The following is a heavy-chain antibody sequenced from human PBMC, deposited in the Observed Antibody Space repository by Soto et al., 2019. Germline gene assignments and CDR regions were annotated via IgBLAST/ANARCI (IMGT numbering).Heavy chain of an antibody. V-gene: IGHV4-34*01. J-gene: IGHJ4*02. CDR3: AIGFYDSSGYYYPALDY. Sequence: PSETLSLTCAVYGGSFSGYYWSWIRQPPGKGLEWIGEINHSGSTNYNPSLKSRVTISVDTSNNQFSLKLSSVTAADTAVYYCAIGFYDSSGYYYPALDYWGQGTLVTVSS. D-gene: IGHD3-22*01. CDR2: INHSGST. CDR1: GGSFSGYY.